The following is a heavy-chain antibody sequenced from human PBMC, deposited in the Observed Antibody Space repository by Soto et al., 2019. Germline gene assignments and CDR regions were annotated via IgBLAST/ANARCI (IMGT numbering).Heavy chain of an antibody. CDR1: GFVFTTYG. J-gene: IGHJ2*01. Sequence: QVKLVESGGGVVQPGRSLRLSCAASGFVFTTYGMHWVRQAPGKGLEWVGVIWHDGSGTYYADALKGRFTISRDNSKNSLFLQTDSLTVEDTAVYYCVRDPVALRNRVRVGYFNLWGRGTQVTVSS. CDR2: IWHDGSGT. CDR3: VRDPVALRNRVRVGYFNL. D-gene: IGHD1-26*01. V-gene: IGHV3-33*01.